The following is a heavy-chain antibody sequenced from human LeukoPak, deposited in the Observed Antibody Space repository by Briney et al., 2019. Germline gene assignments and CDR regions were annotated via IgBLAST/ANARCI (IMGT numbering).Heavy chain of an antibody. CDR1: GFTFSSYS. CDR2: ISSSSSYI. Sequence: AGGSLRLSCAASGFTFSSYSMNWVCQAPGKGLEWVSSISSSSSYIYYADSVKGRFTISRDNAKNSLYLQMNSLRAEDTAVYYCARDRRRRNYYDSSGYDYWGQGTLVTVSS. CDR3: ARDRRRRNYYDSSGYDY. J-gene: IGHJ4*02. V-gene: IGHV3-21*01. D-gene: IGHD3-22*01.